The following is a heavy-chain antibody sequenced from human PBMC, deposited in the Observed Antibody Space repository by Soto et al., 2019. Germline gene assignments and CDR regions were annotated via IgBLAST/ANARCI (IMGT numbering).Heavy chain of an antibody. CDR3: AKDPSVDTAYYFDY. J-gene: IGHJ4*02. D-gene: IGHD5-18*01. CDR2: ISDGGDDT. Sequence: LRLSCAASGFTFSSYAMSWVRQAPGKGLEWVASISDGGDDTYYADSVKGRFTISRDNSKSTLYLRMSSLRAEDTAVYYCAKDPSVDTAYYFDYWGQGTLVTV. CDR1: GFTFSSYA. V-gene: IGHV3-23*01.